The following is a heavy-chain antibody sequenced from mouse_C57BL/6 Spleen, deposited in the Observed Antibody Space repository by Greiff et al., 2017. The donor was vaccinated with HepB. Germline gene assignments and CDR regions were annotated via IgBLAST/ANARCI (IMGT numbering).Heavy chain of an antibody. CDR1: GFTFSDYY. V-gene: IGHV5-16*01. D-gene: IGHD4-1*01. CDR3: ARGNWSYAMDY. Sequence: EVQLVESEGGLVQPGSSMKLSCTASGFTFSDYYMAWVRQVPEKGLEWVANINYDGSSTYYLDSLKSRFFISRDNAKNILYLQMSSLKSEDTATYYCARGNWSYAMDYWGQGTSVTVSS. CDR2: INYDGSST. J-gene: IGHJ4*01.